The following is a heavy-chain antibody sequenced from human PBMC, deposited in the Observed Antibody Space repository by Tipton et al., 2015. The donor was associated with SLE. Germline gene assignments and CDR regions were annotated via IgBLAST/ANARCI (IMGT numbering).Heavy chain of an antibody. J-gene: IGHJ4*01. CDR2: IFARGST. V-gene: IGHV4-4*07. Sequence: TLSLTCTVSGASVSNYYWSWIRQPAGKGLEWIGRIFARGSTNYNPSLNSRVTISVDTSKNQFSLKLSSVTAADTAVYYCAKERSMAARGYFDYWGQGTLVSVSS. D-gene: IGHD6-6*01. CDR3: AKERSMAARGYFDY. CDR1: GASVSNYY.